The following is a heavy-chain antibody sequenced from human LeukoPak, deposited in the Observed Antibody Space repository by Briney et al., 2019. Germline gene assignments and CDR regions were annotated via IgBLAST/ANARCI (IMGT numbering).Heavy chain of an antibody. CDR2: IYYSGST. J-gene: IGHJ4*02. CDR1: GGSISSYY. Sequence: SETPSLTCTVSGGSISSYYWSWIRQPPGKGLEWIGYIYYSGSTNYNPSLKSRVTISVDTSKNQFSLKLSSVTAADTAVYYCASGQWLPRGYWGQGTLVTVSS. V-gene: IGHV4-59*01. CDR3: ASGQWLPRGY. D-gene: IGHD6-19*01.